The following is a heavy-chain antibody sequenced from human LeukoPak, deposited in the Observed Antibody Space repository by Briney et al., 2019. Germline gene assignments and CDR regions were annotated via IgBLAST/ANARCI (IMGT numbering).Heavy chain of an antibody. D-gene: IGHD6-13*01. CDR3: AREELDSSGWYPPIGWFDP. V-gene: IGHV4-4*07. CDR1: GGSISSYY. J-gene: IGHJ5*02. Sequence: SETLSLTCTVSGGSISSYYWSWIRQPAGKGLEWIGRIYTSGSTNYNPSLKSRVTMSVDTSKNQFSLKLSSVTAADTAVYYCAREELDSSGWYPPIGWFDPWGRGTLVTVSS. CDR2: IYTSGST.